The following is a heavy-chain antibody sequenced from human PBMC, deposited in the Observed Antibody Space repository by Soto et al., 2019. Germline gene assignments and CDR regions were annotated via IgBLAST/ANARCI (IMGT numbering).Heavy chain of an antibody. CDR1: GFTFSSYA. V-gene: IGHV3-23*01. CDR2: ISGSGGST. Sequence: EVQLLESGGGLVQPGGSLRLSCAASGFTFSSYAMSWVRQAPGKGLEWVSAISGSGGSTYYADSVKGRFTISRDNSKNKLYLQMNSLGAEDQAVYYFAYSSPPFDYWGQGTLVTVSS. J-gene: IGHJ4*02. D-gene: IGHD6-13*01. CDR3: AYSSPPFDY.